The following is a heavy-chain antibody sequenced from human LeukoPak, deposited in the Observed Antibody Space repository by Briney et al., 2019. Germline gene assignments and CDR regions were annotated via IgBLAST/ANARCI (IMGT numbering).Heavy chain of an antibody. CDR2: IYYRGST. J-gene: IGHJ4*02. D-gene: IGHD3-22*01. Sequence: SSETLSLTCTVSGGSISSVYWSWIRQPPGKGLEWIGYIYYRGSTNYNPSLKSRVTISVDTSKNQFSLKLSSVTAADTAVYYCARLSGYSSGHYYSDYWGQGTLVTVSS. CDR3: ARLSGYSSGHYYSDY. CDR1: GGSISSVY. V-gene: IGHV4-59*01.